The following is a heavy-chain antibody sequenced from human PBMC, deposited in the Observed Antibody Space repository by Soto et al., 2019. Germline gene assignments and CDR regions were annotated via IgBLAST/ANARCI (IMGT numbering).Heavy chain of an antibody. CDR2: ISGSGGNT. V-gene: IGHV3-23*01. CDR3: AKGLRRLLRTQYYYGLDV. J-gene: IGHJ6*02. CDR1: GFTFSPYA. Sequence: PGGALRLSCAASGFTFSPYAMTWVRQAPGKGLEWVSSISGSGGNTNYADSVKGRFTVSRDNSKRTLSLQMNSLTEEDTAIYYCAKGLRRLLRTQYYYGLDVWGRGTTVTGSS. D-gene: IGHD3-16*01.